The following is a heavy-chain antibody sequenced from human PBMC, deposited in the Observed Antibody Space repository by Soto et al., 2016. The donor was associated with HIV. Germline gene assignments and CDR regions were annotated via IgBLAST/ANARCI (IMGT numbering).Heavy chain of an antibody. CDR1: GFTFSSYS. Sequence: EVQLVESGGGLVKPGGSLRLSCAASGFTFSSYSMNWVRQAPGKGLEWVSSISSSSSYIYYADSVKGRFAISRDNAKNSLYLQMNSLRAEDTAIYYCAIDIVDAFDIWGQGTMVTVSS. V-gene: IGHV3-21*01. J-gene: IGHJ3*02. CDR2: ISSSSSYI. CDR3: AIDIVDAFDI. D-gene: IGHD2-15*01.